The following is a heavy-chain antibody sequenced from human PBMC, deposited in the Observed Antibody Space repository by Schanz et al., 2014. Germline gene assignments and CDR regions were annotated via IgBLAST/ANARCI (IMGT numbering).Heavy chain of an antibody. V-gene: IGHV3-30*02. Sequence: HVQLVESGGGLVQPGGSLRFSCAASGFTFSNFGLHWVRQAPGKGLNWVAVIWYDGNNKYYADSVKGRFTISRDNSKNTLYLQMNSLRTEDTAVYFCAKSYDTSGYSGFDYWGQGTLVTVSS. D-gene: IGHD3-22*01. CDR1: GFTFSNFG. J-gene: IGHJ4*02. CDR2: IWYDGNNK. CDR3: AKSYDTSGYSGFDY.